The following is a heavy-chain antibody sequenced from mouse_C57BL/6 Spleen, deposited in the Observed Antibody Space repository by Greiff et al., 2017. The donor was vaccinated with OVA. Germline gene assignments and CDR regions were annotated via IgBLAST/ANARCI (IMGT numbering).Heavy chain of an antibody. CDR1: GFTFSDAW. J-gene: IGHJ2*01. D-gene: IGHD1-1*01. CDR3: TRGDYYGYFDY. Sequence: DVKLVESGGGLVQPGGSMKLSCAASGFTFSDAWMDWVRQSPEQGLEWVAEIRHKANNHATYYAESVKGRFTISRDDSKSSYYLQMNSLRAEDTVIYCCTRGDYYGYFDYWGQGTTLTVSS. V-gene: IGHV6-6*01. CDR2: IRHKANNHAT.